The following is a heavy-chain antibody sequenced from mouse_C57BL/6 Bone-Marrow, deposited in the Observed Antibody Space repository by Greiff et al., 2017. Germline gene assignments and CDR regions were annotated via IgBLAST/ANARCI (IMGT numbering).Heavy chain of an antibody. CDR1: GYTFTSYW. J-gene: IGHJ3*01. V-gene: IGHV1-59*01. CDR2: IDPSDSYT. CDR3: ARDPAWCAY. Sequence: QVQLQQPGAELVRPGTSVKLSCKASGYTFTSYWMHWVKQRPGQGLEWIGVIDPSDSYTNYNQKFKGKATLTVDTSSSTAYMQLSSLTSEDSAVYYCARDPAWCAYWGQGTLGTVSA.